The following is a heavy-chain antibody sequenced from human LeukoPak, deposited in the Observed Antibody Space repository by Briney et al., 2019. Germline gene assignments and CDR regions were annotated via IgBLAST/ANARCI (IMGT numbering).Heavy chain of an antibody. D-gene: IGHD3-22*01. CDR3: ASSPRLWYYYDSSGRFDY. CDR1: GGTISNSNW. J-gene: IGHJ4*02. Sequence: AETPSLTCAVSGGTISNSNWWSWVRQPPGKGHAWIGETYHSGSTNYNPSLKSRVTISVDTSKNQFSLKLSSVTAADTAVYYCASSPRLWYYYDSSGRFDYWGQGTLVTVSS. V-gene: IGHV4-4*02. CDR2: TYHSGST.